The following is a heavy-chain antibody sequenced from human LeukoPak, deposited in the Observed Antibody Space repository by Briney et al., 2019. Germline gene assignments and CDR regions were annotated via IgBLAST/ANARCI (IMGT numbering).Heavy chain of an antibody. V-gene: IGHV4-4*07. CDR2: IYTSGST. J-gene: IGHJ6*03. CDR3: ARGRWLQLGYYYYMDV. Sequence: SETLSLTCTVSGGSISSYYWSWIRQPAGKGLEWIGRIYTSGSTNYNPSLKSRVTMSVDTSKNQFSLKLSSVTAADTAVYYCARGRWLQLGYYYYMDVWGKGTTVTVS. CDR1: GGSISSYY. D-gene: IGHD5-24*01.